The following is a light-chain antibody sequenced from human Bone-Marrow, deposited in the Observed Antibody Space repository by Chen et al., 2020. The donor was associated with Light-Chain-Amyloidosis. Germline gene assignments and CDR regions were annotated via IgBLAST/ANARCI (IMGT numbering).Light chain of an antibody. Sequence: QSALTQPASVSGSPGQSSPISCTGTSSAVGGDNHVSCDQQHPDKAPKLMIYEVTTLPSWVPDRFSGSKSDNTASLTIAGLQTEDESDYFCSSCAITNTLVFGSGTRVTVL. CDR3: SSCAITNTLV. V-gene: IGLV2-14*01. CDR2: EVT. J-gene: IGLJ1*01. CDR1: SSAVGGDNH.